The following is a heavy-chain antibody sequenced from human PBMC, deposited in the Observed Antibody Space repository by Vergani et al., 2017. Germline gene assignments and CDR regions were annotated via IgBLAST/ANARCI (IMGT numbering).Heavy chain of an antibody. CDR3: GAAITDAFNSH. J-gene: IGHJ4*02. D-gene: IGHD5-24*01. V-gene: IGHV3-NL1*01. Sequence: QVRLVESGGGVVQPGGSLRLSCAASGFTFSNYGMHWVRQAPGKGLEWVSHINSDGSVINYAHPVRGRFTISRDNAKKTLYLQMNNLRADDTAVYDCGAAITDAFNSHLGQGTLVTVSS. CDR1: GFTFSNYG. CDR2: INSDGSVI.